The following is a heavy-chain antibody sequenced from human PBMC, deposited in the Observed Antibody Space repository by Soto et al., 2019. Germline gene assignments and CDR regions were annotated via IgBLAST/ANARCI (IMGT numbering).Heavy chain of an antibody. J-gene: IGHJ4*02. CDR1: GAFINSGGYY. V-gene: IGHV4-31*03. CDR2: IHNSGST. Sequence: SETLSLTCTVSGAFINSGGYYWSWTRHHPGKGLEWIGCIHNSGSTDYNPSLKSRVTISLDTSKNQFSLKLTSVTAADTAVYYCASAASSGYYLKTWGQGTLVTVSS. D-gene: IGHD3-22*01. CDR3: ASAASSGYYLKT.